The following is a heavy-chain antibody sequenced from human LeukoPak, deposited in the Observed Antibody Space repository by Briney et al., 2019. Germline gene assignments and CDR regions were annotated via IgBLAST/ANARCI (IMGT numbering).Heavy chain of an antibody. Sequence: SETLSLTCTVSGGSISSGSYYWSWFRQPAGKGLEWIGRTYTSGSTNYNPSLKSRVTISVERSKNQFSLKLSSVTAAETAVYYCPRGSEEMATIELFYYYYYMDVWGKGTTVTISS. CDR1: GGSISSGSYY. D-gene: IGHD5-24*01. J-gene: IGHJ6*03. CDR2: TYTSGST. V-gene: IGHV4-61*02. CDR3: PRGSEEMATIELFYYYYYMDV.